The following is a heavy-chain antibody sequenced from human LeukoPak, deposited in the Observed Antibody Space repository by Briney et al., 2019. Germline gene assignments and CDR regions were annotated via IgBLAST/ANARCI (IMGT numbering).Heavy chain of an antibody. CDR3: AREETYSSGWYVDY. Sequence: SETLSLTCAVYGGSFSGYYWSWIRQPPGKGLEWIGEINHSGSTNYNPSLKSRVTMSVDTSKNQFSLKLSSVTAADTAVYYCAREETYSSGWYVDYWGQGTLVTVSS. D-gene: IGHD6-19*01. CDR2: INHSGST. CDR1: GGSFSGYY. V-gene: IGHV4-34*01. J-gene: IGHJ4*02.